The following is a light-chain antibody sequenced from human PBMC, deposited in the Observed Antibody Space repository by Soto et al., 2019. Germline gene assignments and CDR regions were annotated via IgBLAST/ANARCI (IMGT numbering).Light chain of an antibody. Sequence: IQMTQSPSSLSAFEGDRVTITCPASQDITNYVNWYQHKPGKAPKVLINEASNLKAGVPSRFSGSGSGTHFTFTISSLQPEDIATYYCQQYDNVPITFGQGTRLEIK. J-gene: IGKJ5*01. CDR3: QQYDNVPIT. CDR2: EAS. CDR1: QDITNY. V-gene: IGKV1-33*01.